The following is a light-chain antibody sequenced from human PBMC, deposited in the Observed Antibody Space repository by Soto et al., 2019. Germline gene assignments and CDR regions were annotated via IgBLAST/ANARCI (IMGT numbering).Light chain of an antibody. CDR3: LQDYNYPRT. Sequence: DIQMTQSPSSLSASVGDRVTITCQASQDISNYLNWYQQKPGKAPKLLIYDASNLETGVPSRFSGSGSGTDFTFTTSSLQPEDFATYYCLQDYNYPRTFGQGTKVDIK. V-gene: IGKV1-33*01. CDR1: QDISNY. CDR2: DAS. J-gene: IGKJ1*01.